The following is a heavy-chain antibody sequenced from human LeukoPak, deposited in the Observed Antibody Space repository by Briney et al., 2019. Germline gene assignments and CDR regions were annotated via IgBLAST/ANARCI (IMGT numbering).Heavy chain of an antibody. CDR3: AIREPIGY. J-gene: IGHJ4*02. D-gene: IGHD6-13*01. Sequence: GGSLRLSCAASGFSFANSVISWIRQAPGKGPEWVSAISGSGDRTDYADSVRGRFTISRDNSKSTLYLQMNSLRVEDTAIYYCAIREPIGYWGQGSLVTVST. CDR2: ISGSGDRT. CDR1: GFSFANSV. V-gene: IGHV3-23*01.